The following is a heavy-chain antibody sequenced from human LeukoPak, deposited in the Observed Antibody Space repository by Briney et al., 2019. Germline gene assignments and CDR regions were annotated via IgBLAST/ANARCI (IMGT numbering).Heavy chain of an antibody. CDR2: IIPIFGTA. Sequence: ASVKVSCKASGGTFSSYAISWVRQAPGQGLEWMGGIIPIFGTANYAQKFQGRVTITTDESTSTAYMELSSLRSEDTAVYYCASTVYDLWSGYYGSWGQGTLVTVSS. CDR1: GGTFSSYA. D-gene: IGHD3-3*01. CDR3: ASTVYDLWSGYYGS. J-gene: IGHJ4*02. V-gene: IGHV1-69*05.